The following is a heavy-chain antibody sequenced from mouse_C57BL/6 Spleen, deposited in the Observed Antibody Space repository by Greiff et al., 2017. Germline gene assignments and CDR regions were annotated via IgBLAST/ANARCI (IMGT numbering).Heavy chain of an antibody. CDR3: AYYGSSPYYRLDY. CDR2: IYPGDGDT. V-gene: IGHV1-80*01. Sequence: QVQLQQSGAELVKPGASVKISCKASGYAFSSYWMNWVKQRPGKGLEWIGQIYPGDGDTNYNGKFKGKATLTADKSSSTAYMQLSSLTSEDSEVYFCAYYGSSPYYRLDYWGQGTSVTVSS. D-gene: IGHD1-1*01. CDR1: GYAFSSYW. J-gene: IGHJ4*01.